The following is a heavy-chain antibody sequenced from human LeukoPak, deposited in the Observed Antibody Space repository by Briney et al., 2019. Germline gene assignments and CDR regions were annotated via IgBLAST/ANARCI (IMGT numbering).Heavy chain of an antibody. J-gene: IGHJ4*02. D-gene: IGHD3-16*02. CDR2: ISYDGSNK. CDR1: GFTFSSYA. Sequence: QPGRSLRLSCAASGFTFSSYAMHWVRQAPGKGLEWVAVISYDGSNKYYADSVKGRFTISRDNSKNTLYLQMNSLRAEDTAVYYCARPVMTTFGGVIASFGYWGQGTLVTVSS. CDR3: ARPVMTTFGGVIASFGY. V-gene: IGHV3-30-3*01.